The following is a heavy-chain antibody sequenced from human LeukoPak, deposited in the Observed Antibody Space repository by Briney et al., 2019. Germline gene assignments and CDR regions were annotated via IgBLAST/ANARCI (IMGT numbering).Heavy chain of an antibody. CDR3: ARSPDILTGENFDY. V-gene: IGHV1-8*01. J-gene: IGHJ4*02. CDR2: MNPNSGNT. Sequence: ASVKVSCKASGYTFTTYDINWVRQATGQGLEWMGWMNPNSGNTGYAQKFHGRVIFTRNPSINTAYMELSSLRSDDTAVYYCARSPDILTGENFDYWGQGTLVTVSS. CDR1: GYTFTTYD. D-gene: IGHD3-9*01.